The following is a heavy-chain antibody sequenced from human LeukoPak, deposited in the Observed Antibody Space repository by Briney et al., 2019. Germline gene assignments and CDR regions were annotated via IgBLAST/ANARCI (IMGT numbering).Heavy chain of an antibody. V-gene: IGHV1-69*01. CDR3: ARAPITIFGVVINRFDY. Sequence: ASVKVSCKASGGTFSSYAISWVRQAPGQGLEWMGGIIPIFGTANHAQKFQGRVTITADESTSTAYMELSSLRSEDTAVYYCARAPITIFGVVINRFDYWGQGTLVTVSS. CDR2: IIPIFGTA. J-gene: IGHJ4*02. CDR1: GGTFSSYA. D-gene: IGHD3-3*01.